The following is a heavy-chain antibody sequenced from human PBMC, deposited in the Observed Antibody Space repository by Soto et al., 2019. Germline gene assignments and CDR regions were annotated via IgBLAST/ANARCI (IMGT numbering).Heavy chain of an antibody. CDR1: RGTFSSYA. V-gene: IGHV1-69*12. CDR3: ARAIAPTSANSGPSP. J-gene: IGHJ5*02. D-gene: IGHD5-12*01. CDR2: IIPIFGTA. Sequence: QVQLVQSGAEVKKPGSSVKVSCKASRGTFSSYAISWVRQAPGQGLEWMGGIIPIFGTANYAQKFQGRVTITADESTSTANMELSSLRSEDTAVYYCARAIAPTSANSGPSPWGQGTLVTVSS.